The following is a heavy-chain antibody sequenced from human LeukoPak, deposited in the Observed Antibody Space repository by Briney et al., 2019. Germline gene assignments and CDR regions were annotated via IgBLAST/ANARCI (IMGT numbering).Heavy chain of an antibody. V-gene: IGHV3-30*04. J-gene: IGHJ4*02. CDR3: AKGKGLSTMGTDLYFFDN. Sequence: GGSLRLSCAASGFTFSSYPMHWVRQAPGKGLEWLAVISFDRSNKYYADSVKGRFTISRDNSKNTLYLQMNSLRAEDTAEYYCAKGKGLSTMGTDLYFFDNWGQGTLVTVSS. D-gene: IGHD3-10*01. CDR2: ISFDRSNK. CDR1: GFTFSSYP.